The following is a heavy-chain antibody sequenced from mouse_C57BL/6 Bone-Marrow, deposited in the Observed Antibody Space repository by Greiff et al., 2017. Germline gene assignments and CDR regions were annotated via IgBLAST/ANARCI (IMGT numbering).Heavy chain of an antibody. CDR3: ARVWDYSNYEDAMDY. CDR1: GYTFTSYW. CDR2: IDPSDSYT. Sequence: QVQLQQPGAELVRPGTSVKLSCKASGYTFTSYWMHWVKQRPGQGLEWIGVIDPSDSYTNYNQKFKGKATLTVDTSSSTAYMQLSSLTSEDSAVYYCARVWDYSNYEDAMDYWGQGTSVTVSS. V-gene: IGHV1-59*01. J-gene: IGHJ4*01. D-gene: IGHD2-5*01.